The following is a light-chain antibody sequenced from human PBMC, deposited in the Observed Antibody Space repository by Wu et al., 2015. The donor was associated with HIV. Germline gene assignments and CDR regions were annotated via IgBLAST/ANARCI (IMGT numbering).Light chain of an antibody. Sequence: EIVMTQSPATLSVSPGERATLSCRASQSVSSNLAWYQHKPGQAPRLLIYGVSTRATGIPARFSGSGSGTEFTLTISGLQSEDFALYFCQQYDTRPYTFGQGTKVEI. CDR2: GVS. CDR1: QSVSSN. V-gene: IGKV3D-15*01. J-gene: IGKJ2*01. CDR3: QQYDTRPYT.